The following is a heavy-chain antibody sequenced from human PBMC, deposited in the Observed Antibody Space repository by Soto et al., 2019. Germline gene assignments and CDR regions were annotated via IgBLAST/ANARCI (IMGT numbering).Heavy chain of an antibody. J-gene: IGHJ4*02. CDR2: ISGSGGST. D-gene: IGHD3-16*01. Sequence: PGVSLRLSCAASGFTYSRYAMSWVRQAPGKGLEWVSAISGSGGSTYYADSVKGRFTISRDNSKNTLYLQMNSLRAEDTAVYYCAKDYDTEFPTGYFDYWGQGTLVTVSS. CDR3: AKDYDTEFPTGYFDY. CDR1: GFTYSRYA. V-gene: IGHV3-23*01.